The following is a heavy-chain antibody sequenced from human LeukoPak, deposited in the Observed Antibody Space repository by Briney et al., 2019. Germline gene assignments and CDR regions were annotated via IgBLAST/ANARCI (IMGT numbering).Heavy chain of an antibody. CDR3: ARRGLWLRPLFDY. CDR2: INHSGST. Sequence: SETLSLTCAVYGGSFSGYYWSWIRQPPGKGLEWIGEINHSGSTNYNPSLKSRVTISVDTSKNQFSLKLSSVTAADTAVYYCARRGLWLRPLFDYWGQGTLVTVSS. CDR1: GGSFSGYY. D-gene: IGHD3-16*02. J-gene: IGHJ4*02. V-gene: IGHV4-34*01.